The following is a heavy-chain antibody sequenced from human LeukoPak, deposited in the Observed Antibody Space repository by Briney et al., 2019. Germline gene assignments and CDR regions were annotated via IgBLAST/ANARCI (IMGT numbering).Heavy chain of an antibody. CDR2: IYHSGST. D-gene: IGHD1-26*01. CDR1: GYSISSGYY. CDR3: ARGGSYGNDAFDI. Sequence: SETLSLTCTVSGYSISSGYYWGWIRQPPGKGLEWIGSIYHSGSTYYNPSLKSRVTISVDTSKNQFSLKLSSVTAADTAVYYCARGGSYGNDAFDIWGQGTMVTVSS. J-gene: IGHJ3*02. V-gene: IGHV4-38-2*02.